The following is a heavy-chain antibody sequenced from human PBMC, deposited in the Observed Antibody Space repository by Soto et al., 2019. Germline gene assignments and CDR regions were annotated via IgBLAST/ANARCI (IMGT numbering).Heavy chain of an antibody. CDR3: ARVYSSGYYGERYYYGMDV. D-gene: IGHD4-17*01. CDR2: IVPIFGTA. CDR1: GGTFSSYA. J-gene: IGHJ6*02. V-gene: IGHV1-69*13. Sequence: SVKVSCKASGGTFSSYAISWVRQAPGQGLEWMGGIVPIFGTANYAQKFQGRVTITADESTSTAYMELSSLRSEDTAVYYCARVYSSGYYGERYYYGMDVWGQGTTVTVSS.